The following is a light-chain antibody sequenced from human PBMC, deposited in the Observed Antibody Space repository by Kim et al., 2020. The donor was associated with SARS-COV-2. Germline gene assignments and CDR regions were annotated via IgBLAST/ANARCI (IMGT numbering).Light chain of an antibody. V-gene: IGLV1-44*01. Sequence: GQWVTIPCSGSSSNIGSNTVNWYQHVPGTAPKLLIYSNNQRPSGVPDRCSGSKSGTSASLAISGLQSEDEADYYCATWDDSLNARVFGGGTKLTVL. CDR2: SNN. CDR1: SSNIGSNT. CDR3: ATWDDSLNARV. J-gene: IGLJ3*02.